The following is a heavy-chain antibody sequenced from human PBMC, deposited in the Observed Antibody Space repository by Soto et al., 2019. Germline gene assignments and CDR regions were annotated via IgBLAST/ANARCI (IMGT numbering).Heavy chain of an antibody. CDR2: ISSSSSYI. D-gene: IGHD1-7*01. CDR3: ARDGNWNYGAFNDAFDI. CDR1: GFTFSRNS. Sequence: EVQLVESGGGLVKPGGSLRLSCAASGFTFSRNSMNWVRQAPGKGLEWVSSISSSSSYIYYADSVKGRFTISRDNAKNSLYLQMNSLRVEDTAVYYCARDGNWNYGAFNDAFDIWGQGTMVTVSS. J-gene: IGHJ3*02. V-gene: IGHV3-21*01.